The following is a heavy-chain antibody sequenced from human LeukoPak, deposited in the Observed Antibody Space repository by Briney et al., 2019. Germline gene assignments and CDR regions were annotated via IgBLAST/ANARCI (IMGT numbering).Heavy chain of an antibody. CDR2: IGTSSTTI. D-gene: IGHD1-1*01. J-gene: IGHJ4*02. Sequence: GGSLRLSCAASGFTFSSYTMNWVRQPPGKGLEWVSNIGTSSTTIYYADSVKGRFTISRDNSKNTLYLQMNSLRAEDTAVYYCARDRVEETGGELERYFDYWGQGTLVTVSS. CDR3: ARDRVEETGGELERYFDY. V-gene: IGHV3-48*01. CDR1: GFTFSSYT.